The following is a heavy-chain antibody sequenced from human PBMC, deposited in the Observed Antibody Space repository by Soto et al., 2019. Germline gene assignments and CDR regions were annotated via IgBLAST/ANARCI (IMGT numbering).Heavy chain of an antibody. J-gene: IGHJ4*02. CDR3: AKVITFGGVIVGYFDY. CDR2: ISGSGGST. Sequence: EVQLLESGGGLVQPGGSLRLSCAASGFTFSSYAMSWVRQAPGKGLEWVSAISGSGGSTYYADSVKGRFTISRDNSKNTLYLQMNSLRAEDTAVYYCAKVITFGGVIVGYFDYWGQGTLVTVSS. V-gene: IGHV3-23*01. D-gene: IGHD3-16*02. CDR1: GFTFSSYA.